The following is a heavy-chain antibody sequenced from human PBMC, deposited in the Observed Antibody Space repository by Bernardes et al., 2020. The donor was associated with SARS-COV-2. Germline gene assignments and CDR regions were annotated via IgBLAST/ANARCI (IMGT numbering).Heavy chain of an antibody. J-gene: IGHJ4*02. CDR2: IKQDGSEK. CDR3: ARDQASWSGRPLDY. CDR1: GFTFSRYW. V-gene: IGHV3-7*01. D-gene: IGHD3-3*01. Sequence: GGSLRLSCAASGFTFSRYWMSWVRQAPGKGLEWVANIKQDGSEKNDVDSVKGRFTISRDNAKNSLYLQMNSLRAEDTAVYYCARDQASWSGRPLDYWGQGTLVTVSS.